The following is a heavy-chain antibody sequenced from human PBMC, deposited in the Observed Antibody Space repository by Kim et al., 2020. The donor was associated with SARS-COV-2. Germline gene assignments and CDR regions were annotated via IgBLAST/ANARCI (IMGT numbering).Heavy chain of an antibody. V-gene: IGHV3-30*02. J-gene: IGHJ6*02. CDR3: AKDQVYNWNYYGMDV. Sequence: DSVKGRFTISRDNSKNTLYLQMNSLRAEDTAVYYCAKDQVYNWNYYGMDVWGQGTTVTVSS. D-gene: IGHD1-20*01.